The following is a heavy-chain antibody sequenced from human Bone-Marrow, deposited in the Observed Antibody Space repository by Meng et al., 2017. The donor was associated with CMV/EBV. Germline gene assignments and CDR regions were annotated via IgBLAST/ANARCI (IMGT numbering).Heavy chain of an antibody. J-gene: IGHJ1*01. Sequence: LRLSCTVSGGSISSGDYYWSWIRQPPGKGLEWIGYIYYSGSTYYNPSLKSRVTISVDTSKHQFSLKLSSVTAADTAVYYCASGYSSSWYGGGYFQHWGQGTLVTVSS. D-gene: IGHD6-13*01. CDR1: GGSISSGDYY. CDR3: ASGYSSSWYGGGYFQH. CDR2: IYYSGST. V-gene: IGHV4-30-4*08.